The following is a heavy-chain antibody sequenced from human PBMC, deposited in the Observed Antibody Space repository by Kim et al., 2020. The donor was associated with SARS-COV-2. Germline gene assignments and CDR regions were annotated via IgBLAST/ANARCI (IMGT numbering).Heavy chain of an antibody. V-gene: IGHV1-8*01. CDR1: GYTFTSYD. D-gene: IGHD3-10*01. J-gene: IGHJ6*02. CDR3: ARGRWYYGSGSYFWVGAFNDYYGMDV. Sequence: ASVKVSCKASGYTFTSYDINWVRQATGQGLEWMGWMNPNSGNTGYAQKFQGRVTMTRNTSISTAYMELSSLRSEDTAVYYCARGRWYYGSGSYFWVGAFNDYYGMDVWGQGTTVTVSS. CDR2: MNPNSGNT.